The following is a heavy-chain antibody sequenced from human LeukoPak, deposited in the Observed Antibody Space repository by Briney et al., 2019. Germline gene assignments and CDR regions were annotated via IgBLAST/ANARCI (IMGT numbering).Heavy chain of an antibody. D-gene: IGHD6-19*01. V-gene: IGHV4-59*04. J-gene: IGHJ6*03. Sequence: PSETLSLTCSVSGGSLSSFYWGWIRQPPGKGLEWVGYIYYGGSPYYNPSLKSPVNTTVDTSKNQSSLTLSSVTAADTAVYYCARIIAVAQPRSYYYYYYYMDVWGKGTTVTVSS. CDR1: GGSLSSFY. CDR3: ARIIAVAQPRSYYYYYYYMDV. CDR2: IYYGGSP.